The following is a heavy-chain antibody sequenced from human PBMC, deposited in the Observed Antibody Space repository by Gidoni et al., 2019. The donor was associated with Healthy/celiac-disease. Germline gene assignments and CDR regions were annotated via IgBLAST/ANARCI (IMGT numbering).Heavy chain of an antibody. V-gene: IGHV4-31*03. CDR3: AREANAAAAGTANWFDP. CDR2: IYYSGST. J-gene: IGHJ5*02. Sequence: QVQLQESGPGLVKPSQTLSLTCTVSGGSISSGAYYWSWIRQHPGKGLEWIGYIYYSGSTYYNPSLKSRVTISVDTSKNQFSLKLSSVTAADTAVYYCAREANAAAAGTANWFDPWGQGTLVTVSS. CDR1: GGSISSGAYY. D-gene: IGHD6-13*01.